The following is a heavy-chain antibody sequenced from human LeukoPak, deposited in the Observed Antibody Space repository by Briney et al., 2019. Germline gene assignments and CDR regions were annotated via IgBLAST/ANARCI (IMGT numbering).Heavy chain of an antibody. Sequence: KPSETLSLTCTVSGGSISSGDYYWSWIRQPAGKGLEWIGRIYTSGSTNYNPSLKSRVTMSIDTSKNQFSLKLSSVTAADTAVYYCARDSIAAAGTGFDPWGQGTLVTVSS. D-gene: IGHD6-13*01. CDR3: ARDSIAAAGTGFDP. V-gene: IGHV4-61*02. CDR1: GGSISSGDYY. CDR2: IYTSGST. J-gene: IGHJ5*02.